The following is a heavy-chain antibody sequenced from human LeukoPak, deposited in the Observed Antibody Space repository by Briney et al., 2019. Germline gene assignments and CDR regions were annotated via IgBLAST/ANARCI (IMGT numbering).Heavy chain of an antibody. D-gene: IGHD2-2*01. V-gene: IGHV4-34*01. CDR1: SGSFSGYY. J-gene: IGHJ4*02. CDR2: INHSGST. Sequence: SETLSLTCAVYSGSFSGYYWSWIRQPPGKGLEWIGEINHSGSTNYNPSLKSRVTISVDTSKNQFSLKLGSVTATDTAVYYCARRYCSSTSCSYFDYWGQGTLVTVSS. CDR3: ARRYCSSTSCSYFDY.